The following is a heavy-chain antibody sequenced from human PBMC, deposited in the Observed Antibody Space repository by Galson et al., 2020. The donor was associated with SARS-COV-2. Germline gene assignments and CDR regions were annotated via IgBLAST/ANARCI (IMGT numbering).Heavy chain of an antibody. CDR1: GGSISNDGYY. CDR2: IYFTGSA. J-gene: IGHJ3*02. D-gene: IGHD6-13*01. CDR3: ARDNRLAAVKRCAFDI. Sequence: ETSETLSLTCNVSGGSISNDGYYWGWIRQHPGKGLEWIAYIYFTGSAYYNPSLKSRVTISVDTSTNQFSLRLSSVTAADTAVYFCARDNRLAAVKRCAFDIWGQGTMVTVSS. V-gene: IGHV4-31*03.